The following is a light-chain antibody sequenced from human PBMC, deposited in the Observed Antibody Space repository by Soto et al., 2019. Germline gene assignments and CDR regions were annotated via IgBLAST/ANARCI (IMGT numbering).Light chain of an antibody. CDR1: QSISSW. J-gene: IGKJ1*01. CDR2: KAS. CDR3: QQYNSFWT. V-gene: IGKV1-5*03. Sequence: QMTHSPSTITESAGDRVTITCRASQSISSWLAWYQQKPGKAPKLLIYKASSLESGVPSRFSGSGSGTEFTLTISSLQPDDFATYYCQQYNSFWTFGQGTKVDIK.